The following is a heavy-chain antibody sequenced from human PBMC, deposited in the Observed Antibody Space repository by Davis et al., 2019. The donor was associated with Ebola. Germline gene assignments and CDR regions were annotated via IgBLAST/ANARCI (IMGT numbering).Heavy chain of an antibody. CDR2: ISAYNGNT. CDR3: ARGITMVRGGDNWFDP. D-gene: IGHD3-10*01. J-gene: IGHJ5*02. Sequence: ASVKVSCKASGYTFTGYYMHWVRQAPGQGLEWMGWISAYNGNTNYAQKLQGRVTMTTDTTTSTAYMELRSLRSDDPAVYYCARGITMVRGGDNWFDPWGQGTLVTVSS. V-gene: IGHV1-18*04. CDR1: GYTFTGYY.